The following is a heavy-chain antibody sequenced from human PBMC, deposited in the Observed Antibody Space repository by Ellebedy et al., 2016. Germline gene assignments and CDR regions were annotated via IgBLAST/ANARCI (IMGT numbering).Heavy chain of an antibody. Sequence: SETLSLTCTVSGGSISSYYWSWIRQPPGKGLEWIGYIYYSGSTNYNPSLKSRVTISVDTSKNQFSLKLSSVTAADTAVYYCARRAGCTNGVCYGGAFDIWGQGTMVTVSS. D-gene: IGHD2-8*01. J-gene: IGHJ3*02. CDR2: IYYSGST. V-gene: IGHV4-59*01. CDR1: GGSISSYY. CDR3: ARRAGCTNGVCYGGAFDI.